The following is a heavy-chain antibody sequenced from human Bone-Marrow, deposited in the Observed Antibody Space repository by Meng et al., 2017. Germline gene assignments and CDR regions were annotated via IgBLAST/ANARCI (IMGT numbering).Heavy chain of an antibody. CDR2: INTNTGNP. CDR3: ARLSWGVTGNDY. J-gene: IGHJ4*02. CDR1: GSTFTSYS. Sequence: QVECVQSVLELKNPGVSLTSCCKAAGSTFTSYSMNWVRQVPGQGLEWMGWINTNTGNPTYARGFAGRFVFFLDTSVSTADLQISSIKAEDTAMYYCARLSWGVTGNDYWGQGTLVTVSS. D-gene: IGHD6-19*01. V-gene: IGHV7-4-1*02.